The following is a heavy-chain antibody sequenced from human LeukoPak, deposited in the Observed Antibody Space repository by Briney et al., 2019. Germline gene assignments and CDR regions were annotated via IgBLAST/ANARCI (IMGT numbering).Heavy chain of an antibody. CDR3: ARVSGSYRGAIDY. CDR1: GFTFSTYT. CDR2: ISSRSGYI. V-gene: IGHV3-21*04. D-gene: IGHD1-26*01. J-gene: IGHJ4*02. Sequence: PGGSLRLSCAASGFTFSTYTMNWVRQAPGKGLEWVSSISSRSGYIYYADSVKGRFTISRDNAKNSLYLQMNSLRADDTAVYHCARVSGSYRGAIDYWGQGTLVTVSS.